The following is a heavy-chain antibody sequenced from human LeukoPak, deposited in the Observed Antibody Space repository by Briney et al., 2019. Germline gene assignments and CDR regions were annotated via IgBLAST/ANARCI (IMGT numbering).Heavy chain of an antibody. V-gene: IGHV3-74*01. Sequence: GWSLRLSCAASGFTFSTYWMHWVRQAPGKGLVWVSRINSDGSTTTYADSVKGRFTISRDNAKNTLYLQMNSLRPEDTAVYYCASFDYWGQGTLVTVSS. CDR1: GFTFSTYW. CDR2: INSDGSTT. J-gene: IGHJ4*02. CDR3: ASFDY.